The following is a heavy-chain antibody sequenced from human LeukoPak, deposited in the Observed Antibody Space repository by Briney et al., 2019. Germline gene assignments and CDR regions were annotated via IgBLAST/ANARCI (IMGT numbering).Heavy chain of an antibody. J-gene: IGHJ6*04. Sequence: GGSLRLSCAASGFTFSSYSMNWVRQAPGKGLEWVSSISSSSYIYYADSVKGRFTISRDNAKNSLYLQMNSLRAEDTAVYYCARDRGFGQADVWGKGTTVTVSS. CDR3: ARDRGFGQADV. CDR1: GFTFSSYS. CDR2: ISSSSYI. D-gene: IGHD3-10*01. V-gene: IGHV3-21*01.